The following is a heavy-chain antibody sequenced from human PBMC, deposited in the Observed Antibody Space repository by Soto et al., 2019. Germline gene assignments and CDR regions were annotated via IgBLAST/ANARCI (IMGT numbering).Heavy chain of an antibody. V-gene: IGHV3-33*01. J-gene: IGHJ6*02. D-gene: IGHD2-2*01. Sequence: GGSLRLSCEASGINFRSYAMHWVRQAPGKGLEWVAVIWYDGRRISYGDSLRGRFTISRDISNNTLDLQMPSLRAEDTATYYCARPQYCSSHSCNYGMDVWGQGTSVTVSS. CDR1: GINFRSYA. CDR3: ARPQYCSSHSCNYGMDV. CDR2: IWYDGRRI.